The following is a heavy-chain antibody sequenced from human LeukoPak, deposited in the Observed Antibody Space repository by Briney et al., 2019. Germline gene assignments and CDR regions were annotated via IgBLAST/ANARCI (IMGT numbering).Heavy chain of an antibody. CDR1: GFTFSKTW. V-gene: IGHV3-7*03. CDR2: INQDGGAI. D-gene: IGHD5-18*01. CDR3: AKDKELWLLSGSDY. J-gene: IGHJ4*02. Sequence: GGSLRLSCIGSGFTFSKTWMMWVRQAPGKGLEWVANINQDGGAISYVDSVKGRFTISRDNSKNTLYLQMNSLRAEDTAVYYCAKDKELWLLSGSDYWGQGTLVTVSS.